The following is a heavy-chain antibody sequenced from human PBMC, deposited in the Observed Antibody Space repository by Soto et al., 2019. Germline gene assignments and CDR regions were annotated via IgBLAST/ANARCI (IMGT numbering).Heavy chain of an antibody. CDR2: INHSGST. CDR3: ARSSRITIFGVVIPRPYDY. V-gene: IGHV4-34*01. D-gene: IGHD3-3*01. CDR1: GGSFSGYY. Sequence: SETLSLTCAVYGGSFSGYYWSWIRQPPGKGLEWIGEINHSGSTNYNPSLKSRVTMSVDTSKNQFSLKLSSVTAADTAVYYCARSSRITIFGVVIPRPYDYWGQGTLVTVSS. J-gene: IGHJ4*02.